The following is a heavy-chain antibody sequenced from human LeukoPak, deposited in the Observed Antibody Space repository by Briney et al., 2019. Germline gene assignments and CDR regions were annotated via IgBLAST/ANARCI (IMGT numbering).Heavy chain of an antibody. D-gene: IGHD3-3*01. V-gene: IGHV3-48*01. J-gene: IGHJ6*02. CDR3: AKDLDYDFWSGYRDYYYYGMDV. CDR2: ISSSSSTI. CDR1: GFTFSSYS. Sequence: GGSLRLSCAASGFTFSSYSMNWVRQAPGKGLEWVSYISSSSSTIYYADSVKGRFTISRDNSKNTLYLQMNSLRAEDTAVYYCAKDLDYDFWSGYRDYYYYGMDVWGQGTTVTVSS.